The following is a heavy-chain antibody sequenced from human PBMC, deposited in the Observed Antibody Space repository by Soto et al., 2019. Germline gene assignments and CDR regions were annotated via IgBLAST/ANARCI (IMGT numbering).Heavy chain of an antibody. J-gene: IGHJ3*02. D-gene: IGHD3-10*01. CDR3: ARSTPGNPFDI. Sequence: VQLVESGGGLVKPGGSLRVSCAASGFSFTSYTMNWVRQTPGKGLEWVASISAGGRSIYYADSLKGRSTVSRDNAKSSLYLQMNSLRAEVTAVYYCARSTPGNPFDIWGQGTMVTVSS. CDR2: ISAGGRSI. V-gene: IGHV3-21*06. CDR1: GFSFTSYT.